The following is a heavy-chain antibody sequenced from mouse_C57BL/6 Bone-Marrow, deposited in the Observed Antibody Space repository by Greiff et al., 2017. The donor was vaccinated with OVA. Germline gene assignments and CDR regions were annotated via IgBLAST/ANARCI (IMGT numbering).Heavy chain of an antibody. V-gene: IGHV1-50*01. J-gene: IGHJ2*01. CDR3: ATVTYYSNG. CDR2: IDPSDSYT. CDR1: GYTFTSYW. Sequence: QVQLQQPGAELVKPGASVKLSCKASGYTFTSYWMQWVKQRPGQGLEWIGEIDPSDSYTNYNQKCKGKATLTVDTSSSTAYMQRSSLTSEDTAVYYCATVTYYSNGWGQGTTLTVSS. D-gene: IGHD2-5*01.